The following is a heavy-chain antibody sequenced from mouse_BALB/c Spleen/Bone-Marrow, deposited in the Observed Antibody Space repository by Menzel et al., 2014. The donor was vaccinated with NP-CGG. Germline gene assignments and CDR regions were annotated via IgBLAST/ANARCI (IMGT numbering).Heavy chain of an antibody. J-gene: IGHJ3*01. CDR2: IDPYYGGA. CDR1: GYSFTGYN. CDR3: AFPTVVEPAWFAY. Sequence: VQLQQSGPDLEKPGASVKISCKASGYSFTGYNMNWVKQSTGKSLAWIGTIDPYYGGASYNQKFKGKATLIVDKSSSTAYMKLKSLTSEDSAVYYSAFPTVVEPAWFAYWGQGTLVTVSA. V-gene: IGHV1-39*01. D-gene: IGHD1-1*01.